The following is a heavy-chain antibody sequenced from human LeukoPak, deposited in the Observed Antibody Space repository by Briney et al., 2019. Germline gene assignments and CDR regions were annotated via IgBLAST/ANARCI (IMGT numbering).Heavy chain of an antibody. D-gene: IGHD3-22*01. CDR2: ISGSGGST. J-gene: IGHJ4*02. Sequence: GGSLRLSCAASGFTFSSYAMSWVRQAPRMGLEWASAISGSGGSTYYADSVKGRFTISRDNSKNTLYLQMNSLRAEDTAVYYCAKDRVMIVVVTIDYWGQGTLVTVSS. V-gene: IGHV3-23*01. CDR1: GFTFSSYA. CDR3: AKDRVMIVVVTIDY.